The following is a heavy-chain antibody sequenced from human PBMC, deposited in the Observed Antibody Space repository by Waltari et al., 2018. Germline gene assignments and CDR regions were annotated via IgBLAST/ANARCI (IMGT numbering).Heavy chain of an antibody. V-gene: IGHV4-59*01. J-gene: IGHJ3*02. CDR2: IYYSGST. D-gene: IGHD3-22*01. Sequence: YWSWIRQPPGKGLEWIGYIYYSGSTNYNPSLKSRVTISVDTSKNQFSLKLSSVTAADTAVYYCARDSSGSHDAFDIWGQGTMVTVSS. CDR1: Y. CDR3: ARDSSGSHDAFDI.